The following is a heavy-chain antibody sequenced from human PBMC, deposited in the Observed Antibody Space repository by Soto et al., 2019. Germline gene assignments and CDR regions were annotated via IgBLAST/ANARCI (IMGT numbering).Heavy chain of an antibody. J-gene: IGHJ4*02. CDR3: ARGGAGTCHYDY. CDR2: INAGNGET. Sequence: QVQLVLSGAEVKKPGASVKFSCKASGYSFTGYAIPWVRQAPGQRLEWMGWINAGNGETKYSQKFQGRITITRDTSVTTGYMEVSGLTSEDTAVDSCARGGAGTCHYDYWGQGALVTVSS. D-gene: IGHD1-26*01. V-gene: IGHV1-3*01. CDR1: GYSFTGYA.